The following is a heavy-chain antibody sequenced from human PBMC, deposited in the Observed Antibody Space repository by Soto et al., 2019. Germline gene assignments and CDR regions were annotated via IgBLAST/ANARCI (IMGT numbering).Heavy chain of an antibody. V-gene: IGHV3-33*01. CDR2: IWYDGSNK. CDR3: ARAGYYGSGSYSDFDY. Sequence: ESGGGVVQPGRSLRLSCAASGFTFSSYGMHWVRQAPGKGLEWVAVIWYDGSNKYYADSVKGRFTISRDNSKNTLYLQMNSLRAEDTAVYYCARAGYYGSGSYSDFDYWGQGTLVTVSS. D-gene: IGHD3-10*01. CDR1: GFTFSSYG. J-gene: IGHJ4*02.